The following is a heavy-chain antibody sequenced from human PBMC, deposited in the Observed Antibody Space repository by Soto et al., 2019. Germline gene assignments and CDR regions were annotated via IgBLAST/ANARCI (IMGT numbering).Heavy chain of an antibody. Sequence: SETLSLTCAVYGGSFSGYYWSWIRQPPGKGLEWIGEINHSGSTNYNPSLKSRVTISVDTSKNQFSLKLSSVTAADTAVYYCARGRGSSWYADYYYGMDVWGQGTTVTV. V-gene: IGHV4-34*01. CDR1: GGSFSGYY. CDR3: ARGRGSSWYADYYYGMDV. J-gene: IGHJ6*02. CDR2: INHSGST. D-gene: IGHD6-13*01.